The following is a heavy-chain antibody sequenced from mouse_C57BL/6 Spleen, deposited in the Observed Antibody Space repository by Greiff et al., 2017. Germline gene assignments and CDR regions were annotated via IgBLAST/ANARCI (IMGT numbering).Heavy chain of an antibody. V-gene: IGHV1-9*01. CDR3: ARYGLLRGVYFDV. CDR2: VLPGSGST. D-gene: IGHD1-1*01. J-gene: IGHJ1*03. Sequence: VKLVESGAELMKPGASVKLSCKATGYTFTGYWIEWVKQRPGHGLEWIGEVLPGSGSTHYNEKFKGKATFTADTSSNTAYMQLSSLTTEDSAIYYCARYGLLRGVYFDVWGTGTTVTVSS. CDR1: GYTFTGYW.